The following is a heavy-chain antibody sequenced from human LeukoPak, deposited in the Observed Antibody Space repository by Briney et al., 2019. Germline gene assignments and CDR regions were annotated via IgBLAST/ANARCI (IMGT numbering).Heavy chain of an antibody. V-gene: IGHV3-9*01. D-gene: IGHD4-11*01. CDR3: AKDASPTVTRGSLLDYYMDV. CDR2: ISWNSGSI. CDR1: GFTFDDYA. Sequence: GRSLRLSCAASGFTFDDYAMHWVRQAPGKGLEWVSGISWNSGSIGYADSVKGRFTISRDNAKNSLYLQMNSLRAEDTALYYCAKDASPTVTRGSLLDYYMDVWGKGTTVTVSS. J-gene: IGHJ6*03.